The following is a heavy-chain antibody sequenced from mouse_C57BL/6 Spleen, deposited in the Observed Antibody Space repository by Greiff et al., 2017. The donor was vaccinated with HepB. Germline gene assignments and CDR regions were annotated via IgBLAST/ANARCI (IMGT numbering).Heavy chain of an antibody. Sequence: QVQLKQSGPELVKPGASVKISCKASGYSFTSYYIHWVKQRPGQGLEWIGWIYPGSGNTKYNEKFKGKATLTADTSSSTAYMQLSSLTSEDSAVYYCASLTGTLAWFAYWGQGTLVTVSA. V-gene: IGHV1-66*01. J-gene: IGHJ3*01. CDR1: GYSFTSYY. CDR2: IYPGSGNT. D-gene: IGHD4-1*01. CDR3: ASLTGTLAWFAY.